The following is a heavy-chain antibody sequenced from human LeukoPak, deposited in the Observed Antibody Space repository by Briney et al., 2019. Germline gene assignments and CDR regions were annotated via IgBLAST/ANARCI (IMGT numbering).Heavy chain of an antibody. J-gene: IGHJ4*02. CDR2: INHSGST. V-gene: IGHV4-34*01. Sequence: SETLSLACAVYGGSFSGYYWSWIRQPPGKGLEWIGEINHSGSTNYNPSLKSRVTISVDASKNQFSLKLSSVTAADTAVYYCARGRTITIFGVARYFDYWGQGTLVTVSS. CDR1: GGSFSGYY. D-gene: IGHD3-3*01. CDR3: ARGRTITIFGVARYFDY.